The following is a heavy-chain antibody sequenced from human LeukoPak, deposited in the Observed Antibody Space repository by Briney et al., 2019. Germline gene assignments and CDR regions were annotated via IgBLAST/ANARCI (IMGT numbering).Heavy chain of an antibody. D-gene: IGHD3-10*02. Sequence: PGGSLRLSCAASGFTFSNFAMHWVRQAPGKGLEWVAVISPDESNKFNADSVKGRFTISRDNAKNSLYLQMNSLRAEDTAVYYCAELGITMIGGVWGKGTTVTISS. CDR2: ISPDESNK. V-gene: IGHV3-30*07. CDR3: AELGITMIGGV. CDR1: GFTFSNFA. J-gene: IGHJ6*04.